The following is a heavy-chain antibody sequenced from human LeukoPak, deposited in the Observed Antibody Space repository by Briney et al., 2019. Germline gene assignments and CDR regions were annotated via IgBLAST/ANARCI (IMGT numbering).Heavy chain of an antibody. Sequence: GGSLRLSCAASGFTFSGSAMHWVRQTSGKGLESVGLIRTKTNSYATAYGASVKGRFTISRDDSKNTAYLQMNSLRAEETAVYYYARYSSSWYQAFDYWGQGTLVTVSS. CDR3: ARYSSSWYQAFDY. V-gene: IGHV3-73*01. CDR2: IRTKTNSYAT. D-gene: IGHD6-13*01. CDR1: GFTFSGSA. J-gene: IGHJ4*02.